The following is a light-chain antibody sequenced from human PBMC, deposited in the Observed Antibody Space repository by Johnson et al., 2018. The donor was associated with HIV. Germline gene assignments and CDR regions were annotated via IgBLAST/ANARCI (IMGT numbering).Light chain of an antibody. CDR3: GTWDSSLSAYV. J-gene: IGLJ1*01. CDR2: ENN. CDR1: SSNIENNY. Sequence: QSVLTQPPSVSATPGQKVTISCSGSSSNIENNYVSWYQQLPETAPKLLIYENNKRPSGIPDRFSGSKSGTSATLGVTGLQTGDAADYFCGTWDSSLSAYVLGTGTKVTRL. V-gene: IGLV1-51*02.